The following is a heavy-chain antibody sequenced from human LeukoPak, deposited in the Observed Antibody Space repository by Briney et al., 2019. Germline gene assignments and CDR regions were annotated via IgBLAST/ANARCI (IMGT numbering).Heavy chain of an antibody. J-gene: IGHJ4*02. CDR2: TKHDGSEE. Sequence: GGSLRLSCAASGFTFSSSWMSWVRQAPGKGLEWVANTKHDGSEEYYVDSVNGRFTISRDNAKSSLYLQFNSLRAEDTAVYFCARVVPPLYYFDYWGQGTLVTVSS. CDR1: GFTFSSSW. V-gene: IGHV3-7*01. D-gene: IGHD3-10*01. CDR3: ARVVPPLYYFDY.